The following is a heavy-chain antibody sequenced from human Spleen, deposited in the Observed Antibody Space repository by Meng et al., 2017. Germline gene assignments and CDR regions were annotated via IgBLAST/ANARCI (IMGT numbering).Heavy chain of an antibody. V-gene: IGHV1-2*02. Sequence: ASVKVSCKASGYTFTGYYLHWVRQAPGQGLEWMGWINPNSGGTNYAQKFQGRVTMTRDTSISTAYMELSRLRSDDTAVYYCARALRLGELSSFYYYYGMDVWGQGTTVTVSS. CDR3: ARALRLGELSSFYYYYGMDV. D-gene: IGHD3-16*02. J-gene: IGHJ6*02. CDR1: GYTFTGYY. CDR2: INPNSGGT.